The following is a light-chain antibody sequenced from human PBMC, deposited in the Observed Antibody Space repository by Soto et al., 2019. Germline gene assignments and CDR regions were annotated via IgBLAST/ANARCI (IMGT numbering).Light chain of an antibody. CDR1: QSISSY. CDR2: DAS. J-gene: IGKJ3*01. Sequence: EIVLTQSPATLSLSPGERATLSCRASQSISSYLAWYQHKPGQAPRLLIYDASNRATGIPARFSGSGSGTDFTLTISSLEPEDFAVYYCQQRSHWPPFTFGHGTKVDIK. V-gene: IGKV3-11*01. CDR3: QQRSHWPPFT.